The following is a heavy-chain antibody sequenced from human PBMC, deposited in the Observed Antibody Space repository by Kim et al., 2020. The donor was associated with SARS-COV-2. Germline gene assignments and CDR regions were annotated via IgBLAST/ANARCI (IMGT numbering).Heavy chain of an antibody. J-gene: IGHJ6*02. D-gene: IGHD3-10*01. Sequence: SETLSLTCTVSGGSISSYYWSWIRQPPGKGLEWIGYIYYSGSTNYNPSLKSRVTISVDTSKNQFSLKLSSVTAADTAVYYCARGRFGELSTPGYYGMDVWGQGTTVTVSS. CDR2: IYYSGST. CDR3: ARGRFGELSTPGYYGMDV. CDR1: GGSISSYY. V-gene: IGHV4-59*13.